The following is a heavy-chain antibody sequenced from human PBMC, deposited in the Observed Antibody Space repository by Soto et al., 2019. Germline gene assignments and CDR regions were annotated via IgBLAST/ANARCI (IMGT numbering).Heavy chain of an antibody. V-gene: IGHV4-34*01. CDR1: GGSFSGYY. CDR3: AATGGGIDI. CDR2: ISHSGST. Sequence: SETLSLTCAVYGGSFSGYYWTWIRQPPGKGLEWIGEISHSGSTNYNPSLKSRLTISVDTSKNQFSLKLSSVTAADTAVYYCAATGGGIDIWGQGTMVTVSS. D-gene: IGHD7-27*01. J-gene: IGHJ3*02.